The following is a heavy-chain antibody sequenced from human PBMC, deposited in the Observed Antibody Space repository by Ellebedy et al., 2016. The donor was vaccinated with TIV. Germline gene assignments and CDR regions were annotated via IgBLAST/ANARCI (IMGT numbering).Heavy chain of an antibody. Sequence: AASVKVSCKASGYTFTGYYIHWLRQAPGQGLEWMGWINPNTGATNYAPKLQGRVTMTRDTSITTSYMELTRLRSDDTAVFYCAREFTSSTWFSASPDDYYGMDVWGQGTTVTVSS. CDR3: AREFTSSTWFSASPDDYYGMDV. CDR1: GYTFTGYY. D-gene: IGHD6-13*01. J-gene: IGHJ6*02. V-gene: IGHV1-2*02. CDR2: INPNTGAT.